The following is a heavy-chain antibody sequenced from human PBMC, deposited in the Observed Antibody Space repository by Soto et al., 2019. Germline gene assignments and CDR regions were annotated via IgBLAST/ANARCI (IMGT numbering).Heavy chain of an antibody. J-gene: IGHJ4*02. Sequence: GGSLRLSCAASGFTFSNYAMTWVRQAPGKGLEWVSLISGSGDGTYYADSVKGRFAFSRDNSDNTLSLQMNSLRAEDTAIYYCARGTLDHFDYWGLGTLVTVSS. D-gene: IGHD1-1*01. CDR2: ISGSGDGT. CDR3: ARGTLDHFDY. CDR1: GFTFSNYA. V-gene: IGHV3-23*01.